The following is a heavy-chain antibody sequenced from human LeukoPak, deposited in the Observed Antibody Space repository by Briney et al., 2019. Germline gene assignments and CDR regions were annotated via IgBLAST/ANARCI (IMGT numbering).Heavy chain of an antibody. V-gene: IGHV4-39*07. Sequence: PSETLSLTCTVSGGSISSSSYYWGWIRQPPGKGLEWIGSIYYSGSTNNNPSLKSRVTISVDTSKSQFSLNLSSVTAADTAVYYCARGGASTYYDSGGYYSFWGQGAQVTVSS. CDR3: ARGGASTYYDSGGYYSF. CDR1: GGSISSSSYY. D-gene: IGHD3-22*01. J-gene: IGHJ4*02. CDR2: IYYSGST.